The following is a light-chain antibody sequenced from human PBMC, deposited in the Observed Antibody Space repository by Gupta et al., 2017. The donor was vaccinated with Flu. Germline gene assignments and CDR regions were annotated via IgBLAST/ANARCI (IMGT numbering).Light chain of an antibody. Sequence: QSALTQPASVSASPGQSITIACTGTSSDVGGYNYVSWYQQQPGTAPKLLIYEVNNRPSGVPGRFSGSKSGTTASLTINGLQAEDEADYYCTSYKGTRTRGVFGTGTKLTVL. CDR3: TSYKGTRTRGV. J-gene: IGLJ1*01. V-gene: IGLV2-14*01. CDR2: EVN. CDR1: SSDVGGYNY.